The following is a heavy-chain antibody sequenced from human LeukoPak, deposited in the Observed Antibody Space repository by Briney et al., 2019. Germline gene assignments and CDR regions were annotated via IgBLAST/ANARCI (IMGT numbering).Heavy chain of an antibody. D-gene: IGHD6-19*01. CDR3: AKDNSIAVAGYDY. CDR1: GFTFSSYA. V-gene: IGHV3-23*01. Sequence: GGSLRLSCAASGFTFSSYAMSWVRQAPGKGLEWVSAISGSGGSTYYADPVKGRFTISRDNSKNTLYLQMNSLRAEDTAVYHCAKDNSIAVAGYDYWGQGTLVTVSS. J-gene: IGHJ4*02. CDR2: ISGSGGST.